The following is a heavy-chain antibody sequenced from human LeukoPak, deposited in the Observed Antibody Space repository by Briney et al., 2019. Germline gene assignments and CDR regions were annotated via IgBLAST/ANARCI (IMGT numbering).Heavy chain of an antibody. J-gene: IGHJ4*02. CDR2: TYYRSKWYN. Sequence: SQTLSLTCAISGDSVSSNSAAWHWIRQSPSRGLEWLGTTYYRSKWYNDYAVSVKSRITINSDTSKNQFSLHLNSVTPEDTAVYYCAREFTSADYFDHWGQGTLVTVSS. V-gene: IGHV6-1*01. CDR1: GDSVSSNSAA. CDR3: AREFTSADYFDH.